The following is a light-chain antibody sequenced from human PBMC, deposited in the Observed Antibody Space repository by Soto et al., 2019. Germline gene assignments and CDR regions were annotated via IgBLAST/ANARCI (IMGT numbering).Light chain of an antibody. V-gene: IGKV3-20*01. CDR2: GAS. Sequence: EIVLTQSPGTLSLSPGERATLSCRASQSVSSSYLAWYQRKPGQAPRLLIYGASSRATGIPDRFSGGGSGTDFTLNISRLEPEDFAVYYCQQYHNSPPTFGQGTKVDIK. J-gene: IGKJ1*01. CDR3: QQYHNSPPT. CDR1: QSVSSSY.